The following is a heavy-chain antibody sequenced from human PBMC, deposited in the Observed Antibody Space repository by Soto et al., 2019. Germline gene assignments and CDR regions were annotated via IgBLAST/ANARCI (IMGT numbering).Heavy chain of an antibody. CDR2: IYYSGST. V-gene: IGHV4-59*01. D-gene: IGHD7-27*01. J-gene: IGHJ4*02. Sequence: QVQLQESGPGLVKPSETLSLTCTVSGGSISSYYWSWIRQPPGKGLEWIGYIYYSGSTNYNPSLKSRVIISVDTSKNQFSLKVSSVTAADTAVYYCARRWGTSFDFWGQGTLVTVSS. CDR3: ARRWGTSFDF. CDR1: GGSISSYY.